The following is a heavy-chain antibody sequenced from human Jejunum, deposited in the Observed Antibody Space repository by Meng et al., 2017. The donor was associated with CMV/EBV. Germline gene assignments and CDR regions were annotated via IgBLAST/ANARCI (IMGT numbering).Heavy chain of an antibody. J-gene: IGHJ4*02. CDR2: ISYDGSIK. D-gene: IGHD3-22*01. CDR3: ARDPDKKWLYLDY. CDR1: GLTLSSYG. V-gene: IGHV3-30*03. Sequence: SGLTLSSYGKHWVRQAQGKGLEWVAVISYDGSIKYQADTVKGRFTISRDNSKNTLYLQMNCLRTEDTAVYYCARDPDKKWLYLDYWGQGTLVTVSS.